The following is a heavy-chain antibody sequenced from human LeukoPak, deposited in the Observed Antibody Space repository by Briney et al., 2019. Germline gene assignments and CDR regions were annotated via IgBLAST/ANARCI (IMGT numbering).Heavy chain of an antibody. CDR3: ARGPPSSYIVGATSWFDP. Sequence: GASVKVSCKASGYTFTGYYMHWVRQAPGQGLEWMGWINPNSGGTNYAQKFQGWVTMTRDTSISTAYMELSRLRSDDTAVYYCARGPPSSYIVGATSWFDPWGQGTLVTVSS. D-gene: IGHD1-26*01. CDR1: GYTFTGYY. J-gene: IGHJ5*02. CDR2: INPNSGGT. V-gene: IGHV1-2*04.